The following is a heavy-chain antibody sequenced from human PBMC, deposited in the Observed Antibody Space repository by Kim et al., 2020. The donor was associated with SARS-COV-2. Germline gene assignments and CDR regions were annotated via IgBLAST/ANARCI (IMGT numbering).Heavy chain of an antibody. CDR3: ARDKGYGSGSPPSYYYYYYMDV. V-gene: IGHV1-18*01. D-gene: IGHD3-10*01. Sequence: ASVKVSCKASGYTFTSYGISWVRQAPGQGPEWMGWISAYNGNTNYAQKLQGRVTMTTDTSTSTAYMELRSLRSDDTAVYYCARDKGYGSGSPPSYYYYYYMDVWGKGTTVTVSS. CDR2: ISAYNGNT. J-gene: IGHJ6*03. CDR1: GYTFTSYG.